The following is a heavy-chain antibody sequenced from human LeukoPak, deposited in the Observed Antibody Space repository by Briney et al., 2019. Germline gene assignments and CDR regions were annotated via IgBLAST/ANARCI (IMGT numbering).Heavy chain of an antibody. CDR3: ARGPYYYYGMDV. V-gene: IGHV1-8*01. CDR2: MNPNSGKT. J-gene: IGHJ6*02. CDR1: GYAFTSYD. Sequence: GASVKVSCKASGYAFTSYDINWVRQATGQGLEWMGWMNPNSGKTGYAQKFQGRVTMTRNTSISTAYMELSSLRSEDTAVYYCARGPYYYYGMDVWGQGTTVTVSS.